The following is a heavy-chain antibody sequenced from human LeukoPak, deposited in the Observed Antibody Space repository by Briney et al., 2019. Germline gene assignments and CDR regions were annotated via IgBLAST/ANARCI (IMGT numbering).Heavy chain of an antibody. CDR3: ARAPVDTNMVTHIDY. D-gene: IGHD5-18*01. V-gene: IGHV3-7*01. CDR1: GFTFSSYW. CDR2: VKQDGSER. J-gene: IGHJ4*02. Sequence: GGSLRLSCAASGFTFSSYWMAWVRQAPGKGLEWVANVKQDGSERYYVESVKGRLSISRDNAKNSLYLQMNSLRAEDPAVYFCARAPVDTNMVTHIDYWGQGTLVTVPS.